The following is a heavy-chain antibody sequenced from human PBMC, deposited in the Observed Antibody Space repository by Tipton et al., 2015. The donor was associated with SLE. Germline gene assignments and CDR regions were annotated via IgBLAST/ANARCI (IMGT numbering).Heavy chain of an antibody. V-gene: IGHV3-30*03. CDR2: ISYDGSNK. Sequence: LSLTCAVYGGSFSGYYWSWIRQTPGKGLEWVAVISYDGSNKYYADSVKGRFTISRDNSKNTLYLQMNSLRAEDTAVYYCARAAGTLDYWGQGTLVTVSS. D-gene: IGHD6-13*01. J-gene: IGHJ4*02. CDR3: ARAAGTLDY. CDR1: GGSFSGYY.